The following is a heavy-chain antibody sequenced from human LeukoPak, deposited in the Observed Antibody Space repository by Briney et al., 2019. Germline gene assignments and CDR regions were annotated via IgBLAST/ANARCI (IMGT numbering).Heavy chain of an antibody. J-gene: IGHJ4*02. CDR1: GFTFSSSS. D-gene: IGHD3-10*01. CDR3: AREYGSGTFFNPVFDY. V-gene: IGHV3-48*02. CDR2: ICSSRSTM. Sequence: GGSLRLSCAASGFTFSSSSMNWVRQAPGKGLEWVSFICSSRSTMYYADSVKGRFTISRDNAKNSLYLQMHSLRDEDTAVYYCAREYGSGTFFNPVFDYWGQGTLVTVSS.